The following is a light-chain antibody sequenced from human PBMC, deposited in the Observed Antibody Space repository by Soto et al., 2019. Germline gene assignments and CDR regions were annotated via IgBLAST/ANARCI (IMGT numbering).Light chain of an antibody. J-gene: IGLJ2*01. CDR2: DVS. CDR1: SSDVGGYNY. Sequence: QSVLTQPASLSGSPGQSITISCTGTSSDVGGYNYVSWYQQHPGKAPKLMIYDVSNRPSGVSNRFSGSKSGNTASLTISGLQAEDEADYYCRSYTSSSSVVFGGGTKVTVL. CDR3: RSYTSSSSVV. V-gene: IGLV2-14*01.